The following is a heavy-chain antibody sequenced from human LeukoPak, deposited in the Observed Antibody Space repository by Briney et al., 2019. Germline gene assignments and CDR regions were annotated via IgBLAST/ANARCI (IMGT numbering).Heavy chain of an antibody. CDR1: GYSFTSYW. Sequence: GESLKISSKTSGYSFTSYWIGWVRQMPGKGLEWMGIIYPSDSDTRYNPSFQGQVTISTDRSITTAYLQWSSLKASDTAIYYCARRLKISQGGTTDYWGQGTPFTVSS. CDR2: IYPSDSDT. D-gene: IGHD1-1*01. V-gene: IGHV5-51*01. CDR3: ARRLKISQGGTTDY. J-gene: IGHJ4*02.